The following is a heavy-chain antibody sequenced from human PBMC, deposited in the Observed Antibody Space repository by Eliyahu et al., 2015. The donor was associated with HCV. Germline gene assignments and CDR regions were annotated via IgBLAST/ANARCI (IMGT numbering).Heavy chain of an antibody. D-gene: IGHD2-2*01. Sequence: QLQLQESGPGLVKPSETLSLTCTVSGGSISSSSYYWGWIRQPPGKGLEWIGSIYYSGSTYYNPSLKSRVTISVDTSKNQFSLKLSSVTAADTAVYYCARKRDQLLSGYYYGMDVWGQGTTVTVSS. CDR2: IYYSGST. V-gene: IGHV4-39*01. CDR3: ARKRDQLLSGYYYGMDV. J-gene: IGHJ6*02. CDR1: GGSISSSSYY.